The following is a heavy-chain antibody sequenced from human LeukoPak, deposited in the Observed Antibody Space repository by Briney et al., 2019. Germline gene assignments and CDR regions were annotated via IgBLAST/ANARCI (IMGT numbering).Heavy chain of an antibody. CDR1: GYSFTSYW. D-gene: IGHD2-21*01. J-gene: IGHJ4*02. V-gene: IGHV5-51*01. Sequence: GESLKISCKGSGYSFTSYWIGWVRQMPGKGLEWMGIIYPGDSDTRYSPSFQGQVTISADKSISTAYLQWSSLKASDTAMYYCARSERYRLWSWSLYFDYWGQGTLVTVSS. CDR2: IYPGDSDT. CDR3: ARSERYRLWSWSLYFDY.